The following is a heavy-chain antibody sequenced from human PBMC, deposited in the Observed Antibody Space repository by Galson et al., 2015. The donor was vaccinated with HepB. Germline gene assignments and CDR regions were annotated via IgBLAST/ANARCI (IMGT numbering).Heavy chain of an antibody. CDR2: ISSSSSYI. V-gene: IGHV3-21*04. Sequence: SLRLSCAASGFTFSSYSMNWVHQAPGKGLEWVSSISSSSSYIYYADSVKGRFTISRDNAENSLYLQMNSLRAEDAALYYCARDETTMARGVIHKWYSGYWGQGILVTVSS. D-gene: IGHD3-10*01. CDR1: GFTFSSYS. J-gene: IGHJ4*02. CDR3: ARDETTMARGVIHKWYSGY.